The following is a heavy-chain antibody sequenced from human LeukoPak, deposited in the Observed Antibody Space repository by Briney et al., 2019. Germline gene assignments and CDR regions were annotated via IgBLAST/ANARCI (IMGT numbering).Heavy chain of an antibody. CDR2: IYHSGST. J-gene: IGHJ4*02. D-gene: IGHD5-24*01. CDR1: GGSISSSNW. V-gene: IGHV4-4*02. CDR3: ARGRRDGYNYPFDY. Sequence: PSGTLSLTCSVSGGSISSSNWWSLVRQPPGKGLEWIGEIYHSGSTNYNPSLKSRVTISVDKSKNQFSLKLSSVTAADTAVYYCARGRRDGYNYPFDYWGQGTLVTVSS.